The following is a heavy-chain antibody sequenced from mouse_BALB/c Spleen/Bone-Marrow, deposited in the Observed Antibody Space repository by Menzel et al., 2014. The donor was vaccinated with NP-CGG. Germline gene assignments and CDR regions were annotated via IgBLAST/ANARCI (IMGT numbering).Heavy chain of an antibody. V-gene: IGHV14-3*02. CDR2: IDPANGNT. CDR3: ARGYDEGFAY. J-gene: IGHJ3*01. D-gene: IGHD2-14*01. Sequence: EVKLMESGAELVKPGASVKLSCTASDFNIKDTYMHWVKQRPEQGLEWIGRIDPANGNTKYDPKFQGKATITADTSSNTAYLQLSSLTSEDTAVYYCARGYDEGFAYWGQGTLVTVSA. CDR1: DFNIKDTY.